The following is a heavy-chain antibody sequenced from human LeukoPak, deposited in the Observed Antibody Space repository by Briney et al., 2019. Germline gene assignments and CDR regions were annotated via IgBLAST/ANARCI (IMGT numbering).Heavy chain of an antibody. Sequence: PSETLSLTCTVSGGSISSYYWSWIRQPPGKGLEWIGYIYYSGSTNYNPSLKSRVTISVDTSKNQFSLKLSSVTAADTAVYYCAREDYDMSALDIWGQGTMVTVSS. CDR3: AREDYDMSALDI. D-gene: IGHD3-9*01. CDR1: GGSISSYY. CDR2: IYYSGST. J-gene: IGHJ3*02. V-gene: IGHV4-59*01.